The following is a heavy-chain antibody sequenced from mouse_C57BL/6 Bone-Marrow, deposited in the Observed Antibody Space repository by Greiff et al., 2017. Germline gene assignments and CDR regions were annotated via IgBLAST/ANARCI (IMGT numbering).Heavy chain of an antibody. CDR1: GFNIKNTY. V-gene: IGHV14-3*01. D-gene: IGHD1-1*01. CDR3: ARGITTVVATPDWFAY. Sequence: VQLQQSVAELVRPGASVKLSCTASGFNIKNTYMHWVKQRPEQGLEWIGRIDPANGNTTYAPQFQGKATMTADTSSNTAYLQLSSLTSEDTAIYYCARGITTVVATPDWFAYWGQGTLVTVSA. CDR2: IDPANGNT. J-gene: IGHJ3*01.